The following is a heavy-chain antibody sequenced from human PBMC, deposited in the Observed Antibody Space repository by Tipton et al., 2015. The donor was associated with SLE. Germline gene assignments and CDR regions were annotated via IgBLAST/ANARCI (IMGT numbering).Heavy chain of an antibody. D-gene: IGHD4-23*01. CDR2: IYYSWST. J-gene: IGHJ4*02. Sequence: TLSLTCTISGGSISSSSYYLGWIRQPPGKGLEWIGSIYYSWSTYYNPSLKSRVTISVDTSKNQFPLKLSNVTAADTAVYYWARRGGSVEWGQGTLVTVSS. CDR3: ARRGGSVE. CDR1: GGSISSSSYY. V-gene: IGHV4-39*06.